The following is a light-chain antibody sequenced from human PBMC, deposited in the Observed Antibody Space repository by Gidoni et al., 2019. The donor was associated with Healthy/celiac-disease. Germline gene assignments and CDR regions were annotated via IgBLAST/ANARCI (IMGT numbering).Light chain of an antibody. CDR1: SSNIGAGYD. Sequence: QSVLTQPPSVSGAPGQRVTISGTGSSSNIGAGYDVHWYQQLPGTAPKLLIYRNTNRPSGVPDRFSGSKSGTSASLAITGLQAEDEADYYCQSYDSSLSGSLVFGGGTKLTVL. J-gene: IGLJ2*01. V-gene: IGLV1-40*01. CDR2: RNT. CDR3: QSYDSSLSGSLV.